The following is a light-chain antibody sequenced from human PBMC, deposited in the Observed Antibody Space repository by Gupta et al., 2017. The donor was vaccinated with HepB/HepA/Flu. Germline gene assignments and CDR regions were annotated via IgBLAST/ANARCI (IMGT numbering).Light chain of an antibody. Sequence: LPVTLGQPASISCRSSQGLVYSDGNTYLNWFHQRPGQSPRRLIYKVSNRDSGVPDRFSGSGSGNIYTLTISSVEAEDVGIYYCKQEYNCPLTFGGGTKVEIK. V-gene: IGKV2-30*01. CDR1: QGLVYSDGNTY. CDR2: KVS. J-gene: IGKJ4*01. CDR3: KQEYNCPLT.